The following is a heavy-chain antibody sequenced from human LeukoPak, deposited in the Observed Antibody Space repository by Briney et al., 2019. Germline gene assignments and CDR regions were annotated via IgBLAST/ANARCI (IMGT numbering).Heavy chain of an antibody. CDR3: ATIKRGSIFGYFDF. J-gene: IGHJ4*02. Sequence: SETLSLTCSVSGGSINSHYWGWIRQPPGMGLEWIGYVRDTGATKDNPSLSSRVPLSADTSKNQLSLRLRSVTAADTAVYFCATIKRGSIFGYFDFWGQGILVTVSS. CDR2: VRDTGAT. V-gene: IGHV4-59*11. D-gene: IGHD5-18*01. CDR1: GGSINSHY.